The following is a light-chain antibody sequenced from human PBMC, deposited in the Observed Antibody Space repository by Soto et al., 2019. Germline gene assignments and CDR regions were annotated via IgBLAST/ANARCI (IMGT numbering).Light chain of an antibody. CDR2: DAS. V-gene: IGKV3-11*01. CDR1: QSVSNY. J-gene: IGKJ4*01. Sequence: EIVLTQSPATLSLSPGERATLSCRASQSVSNYLAWFQQKPGQAPRLLIYDASNRATGIPARFSGSAYGTDGSITISSLELEDFAVYSCQQRSSWPLLTFGGGTKVEI. CDR3: QQRSSWPLLT.